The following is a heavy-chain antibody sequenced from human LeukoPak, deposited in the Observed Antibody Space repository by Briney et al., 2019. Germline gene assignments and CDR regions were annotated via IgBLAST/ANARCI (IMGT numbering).Heavy chain of an antibody. CDR1: GFTFSRYS. V-gene: IGHV3-48*01. Sequence: GGSLRLSCAASGFTFSRYSVNCVRQATGKGLEWVSYISSSSSTIYYADSVKGRFTISRDNAKNSLYLQMNSLRAEDTAVYYCAREYYYDSSGYPNFDYWGQGTLVTVSS. CDR3: AREYYYDSSGYPNFDY. J-gene: IGHJ4*02. D-gene: IGHD3-22*01. CDR2: ISSSSSTI.